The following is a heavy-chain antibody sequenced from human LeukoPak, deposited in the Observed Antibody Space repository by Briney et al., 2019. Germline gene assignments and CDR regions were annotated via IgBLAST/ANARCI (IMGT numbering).Heavy chain of an antibody. V-gene: IGHV1-46*01. CDR3: ARPTVTYDLYGMDV. CDR1: GYTFTSYS. Sequence: ASVKVSCKASGYTFTSYSIHWVGQAPGQGVEWVGVINPSVGYPSYAQKFQGRVTMTRDTSTSTVYMDLSSLRSEDTAVYYCARPTVTYDLYGMDVWGHGTTVTVSS. J-gene: IGHJ6*02. CDR2: INPSVGYP. D-gene: IGHD4-17*01.